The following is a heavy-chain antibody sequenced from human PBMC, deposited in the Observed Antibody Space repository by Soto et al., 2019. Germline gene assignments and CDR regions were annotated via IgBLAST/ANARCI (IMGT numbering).Heavy chain of an antibody. CDR2: ISYDGNVA. J-gene: IGHJ4*02. D-gene: IGHD1-1*01. V-gene: IGHV3-30*18. Sequence: QVQLVESGGGVVQPGRSLRLSCAASGFTFSSYGMHWVRQAPGKGLEWVTVISYDGNVAYYADSVKGRFTISRDNSKKTLYLQMNSLRTEDTAMYYCAKEGPITNWYFDYWGQGTLVTVSS. CDR3: AKEGPITNWYFDY. CDR1: GFTFSSYG.